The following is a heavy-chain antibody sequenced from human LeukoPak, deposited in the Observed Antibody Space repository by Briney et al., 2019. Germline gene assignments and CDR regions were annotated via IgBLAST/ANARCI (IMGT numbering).Heavy chain of an antibody. CDR1: AGSISSSRYY. D-gene: IGHD5-12*01. CDR2: IYYSGNT. J-gene: IGHJ4*02. Sequence: RPSETLSLTCTVSAGSISSSRYYWGWIRQPPGEGLEWIGTIYYSGNTYYNPSLKSRVTIPVDTSKNQFSLKLTSVTAADTAVYYCVRGVGDSGYGRFADYWGQGILVIVSS. V-gene: IGHV4-39*07. CDR3: VRGVGDSGYGRFADY.